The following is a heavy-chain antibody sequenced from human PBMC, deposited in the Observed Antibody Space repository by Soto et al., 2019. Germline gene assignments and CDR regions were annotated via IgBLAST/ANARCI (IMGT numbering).Heavy chain of an antibody. D-gene: IGHD2-8*01. CDR1: GGSFSGYY. J-gene: IGHJ3*02. CDR2: INHSGST. CDR3: ARSAIVLMVYASDRAFDI. V-gene: IGHV4-34*01. Sequence: PSETLSLTCAVYGGSFSGYYWSWIRQPPGKGLEWIGEINHSGSTNYNPSLKSRVTISVDTSKNQFSLKLSSVTAADTAVYYCARSAIVLMVYASDRAFDIWGQGTMGNVSS.